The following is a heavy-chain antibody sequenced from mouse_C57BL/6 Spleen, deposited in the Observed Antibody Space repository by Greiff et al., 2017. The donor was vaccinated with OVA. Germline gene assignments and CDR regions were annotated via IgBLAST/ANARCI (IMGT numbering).Heavy chain of an antibody. CDR1: GFNIKDYY. Sequence: VQLQQSGAELVRPGASVKLSCTASGFNIKDYYMHWVKQRPEQGLEWIGRIDPEDGDTESAPKFQGKATMTADTSSNTAYLQLSSLTSEDTAVYYCTTMSTVVAGDYWGQGTTLTVSS. V-gene: IGHV14-1*01. D-gene: IGHD1-1*01. CDR3: TTMSTVVAGDY. CDR2: IDPEDGDT. J-gene: IGHJ2*01.